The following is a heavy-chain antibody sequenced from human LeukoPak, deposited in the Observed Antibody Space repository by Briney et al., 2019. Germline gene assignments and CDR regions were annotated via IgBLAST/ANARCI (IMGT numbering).Heavy chain of an antibody. J-gene: IGHJ4*02. CDR2: IGIRGDT. CDR3: ARGGIQVSGIDVFDY. CDR1: GFTFIDYD. D-gene: IGHD6-19*01. V-gene: IGHV3-13*01. Sequence: GGSLRLSCAASGFTFIDYDMHWVRQVIGKGLEWVSAIGIRGDTHYSGSVKGRFTISRENAESSLYLQMNSLRAEDTAVYYCARGGIQVSGIDVFDYWGQGTLVTVSS.